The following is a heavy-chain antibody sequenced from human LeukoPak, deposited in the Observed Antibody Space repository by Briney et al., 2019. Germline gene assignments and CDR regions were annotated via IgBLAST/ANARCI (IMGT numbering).Heavy chain of an antibody. CDR3: ARAKVYYDSSGYYLFDY. J-gene: IGHJ4*02. CDR2: IGTAGDT. CDR1: GFTFSSYD. D-gene: IGHD3-22*01. V-gene: IGHV3-13*01. Sequence: GGSLRLSCAASGFTFSSYDMHWVRQATGKGLEWVSAIGTAGDTYYPGPVKGRFTISRENAKNSLYLQMNSLRAGDTAVYYCARAKVYYDSSGYYLFDYWGQGTLVTASS.